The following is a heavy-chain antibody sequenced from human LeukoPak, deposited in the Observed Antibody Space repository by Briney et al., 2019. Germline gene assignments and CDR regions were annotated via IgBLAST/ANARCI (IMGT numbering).Heavy chain of an antibody. J-gene: IGHJ3*02. CDR1: GFTFSDYY. D-gene: IGHD2-15*01. CDR2: ISRSGSTI. Sequence: GGSLRLSCAASGFTFSDYYMSWIRQAPGKGLEWVSYISRSGSTIYYADPVKGRFTISRDNAKKSLYLQMNSLRAEDTAVYYCARDDAVVVVAATDAFDIWGQGTMVTVSS. V-gene: IGHV3-11*01. CDR3: ARDDAVVVVAATDAFDI.